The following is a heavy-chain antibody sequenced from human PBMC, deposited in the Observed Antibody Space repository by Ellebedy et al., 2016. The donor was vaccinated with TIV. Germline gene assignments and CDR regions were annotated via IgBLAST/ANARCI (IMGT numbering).Heavy chain of an antibody. J-gene: IGHJ4*02. CDR1: GYTFTSYG. D-gene: IGHD6-19*01. CDR2: ISAYNGNT. CDR3: ARDPRYSSGWYLVQGHFDY. Sequence: ASVKVSCKASGYTFTSYGISWVQQAPGQGLEWMGWISAYNGNTNYAQKLQGRVTMTTDTSTSTAYMELRSLRSDDTAVYYCARDPRYSSGWYLVQGHFDYWGQGTLVTVSS. V-gene: IGHV1-18*01.